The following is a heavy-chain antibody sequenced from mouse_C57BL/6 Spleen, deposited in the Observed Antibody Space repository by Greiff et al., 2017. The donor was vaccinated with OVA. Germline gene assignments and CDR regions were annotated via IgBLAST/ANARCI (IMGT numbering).Heavy chain of an antibody. Sequence: DVMLVESGGDLVKPGGSLKLSCAASGFTFSSYGMSWVRQTPDKRLEWVATISSGGSYTYYPDSVKGRFTISRDNAKNTLYLQMSSLKSEDTAMYYGARHVWGLYYFDYWGKGTTLTVSS. CDR1: GFTFSSYG. V-gene: IGHV5-6*02. D-gene: IGHD1-1*01. CDR3: ARHVWGLYYFDY. J-gene: IGHJ2*01. CDR2: ISSGGSYT.